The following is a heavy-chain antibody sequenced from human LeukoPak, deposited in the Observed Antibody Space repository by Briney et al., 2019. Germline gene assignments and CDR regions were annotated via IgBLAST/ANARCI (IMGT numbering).Heavy chain of an antibody. J-gene: IGHJ4*02. CDR2: ISGSGGDT. V-gene: IGHV3-23*01. Sequence: GGSLRLSCAASRFTFSSYAMSWVRQAPGKGLEWVSSISGSGGDTYYADSVKGRFTISRDNSKNTLYLQMNSLRAEDTAVHYCAKGTRTTPGTSFDYWGQGSLVSVAS. D-gene: IGHD6-13*01. CDR1: RFTFSSYA. CDR3: AKGTRTTPGTSFDY.